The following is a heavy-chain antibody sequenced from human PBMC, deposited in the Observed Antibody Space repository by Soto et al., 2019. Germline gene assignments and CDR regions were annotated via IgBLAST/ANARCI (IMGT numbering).Heavy chain of an antibody. V-gene: IGHV1-18*01. CDR3: ARDPYYYDSSGFFDL. CDR2: ISAYNGNT. D-gene: IGHD3-22*01. CDR1: GYTFTSYG. J-gene: IGHJ5*02. Sequence: ASVKVSCKASGYTFTSYGISWVRQAPGQGLEWMGWISAYNGNTNYAQKLQGRVTMTTDTSTSTAYMELRSLRSDDTAVYYCARDPYYYDSSGFFDLWGQGTLVTVSS.